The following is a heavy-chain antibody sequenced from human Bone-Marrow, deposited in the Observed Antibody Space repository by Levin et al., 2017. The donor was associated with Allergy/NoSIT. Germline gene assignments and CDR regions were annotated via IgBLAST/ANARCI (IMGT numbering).Heavy chain of an antibody. CDR2: ITNSGRT. D-gene: IGHD4-23*01. V-gene: IGHV3-23*01. Sequence: LSLTCAASGFPFNNYAMSWVRQAPGKGLEWVSAITNSGRTYYADSVKGRFTVSRDNSKNTLYLQMNSLRADDTAVYYCAKEMTTVVPVFDYWGQGTLVTVSS. CDR3: AKEMTTVVPVFDY. CDR1: GFPFNNYA. J-gene: IGHJ4*02.